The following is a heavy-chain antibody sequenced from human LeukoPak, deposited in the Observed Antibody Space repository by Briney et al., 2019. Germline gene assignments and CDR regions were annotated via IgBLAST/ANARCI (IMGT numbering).Heavy chain of an antibody. V-gene: IGHV3-74*01. CDR2: INSDGSWT. J-gene: IGHJ4*02. Sequence: GGSLRHSCAASGNYWMHWVRQVPGKGLVWVSHINSDGSWTSYADSVKGRFTISKDNAKNTVYLQMNSLRAEDTAVYYCVSFYETYWGRGTLVTVSS. D-gene: IGHD2/OR15-2a*01. CDR1: GNYW. CDR3: VSFYETY.